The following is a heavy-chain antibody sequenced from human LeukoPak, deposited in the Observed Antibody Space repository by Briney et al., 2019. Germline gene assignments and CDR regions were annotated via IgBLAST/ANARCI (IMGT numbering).Heavy chain of an antibody. V-gene: IGHV3-7*03. J-gene: IGHJ4*02. D-gene: IGHD2-2*01. CDR1: GFTFSSYW. CDR2: IKQDGSEK. Sequence: GGSLRLPCAASGFTFSSYWMSWVRQAPGKGLEWVANIKQDGSEKYYVDSVKGRFAISRDNAKNSLYLQMNSLRAEDTALYYCAKAPRGYCSSTSCYGYFDYWGQGTLVTVSS. CDR3: AKAPRGYCSSTSCYGYFDY.